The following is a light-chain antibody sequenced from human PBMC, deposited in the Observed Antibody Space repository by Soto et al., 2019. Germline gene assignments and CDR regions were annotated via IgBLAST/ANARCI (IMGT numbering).Light chain of an antibody. Sequence: QSVLTQPASVSGSPGQSITISCTGTSSDVGGYNYVSWYQQHPGKAPKLMIYEVSNRPSGVSNRFSGSKSGNTASLTISGLQAEDEADYYCCSYANIYIWVFGGGTKLTVL. J-gene: IGLJ3*02. CDR2: EVS. V-gene: IGLV2-14*01. CDR1: SSDVGGYNY. CDR3: CSYANIYIWV.